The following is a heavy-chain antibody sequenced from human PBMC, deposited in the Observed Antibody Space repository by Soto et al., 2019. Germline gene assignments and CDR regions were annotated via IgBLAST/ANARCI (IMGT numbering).Heavy chain of an antibody. CDR1: GGTFSSYA. V-gene: IGHV1-69*13. CDR2: IIPIFGTA. J-gene: IGHJ6*02. D-gene: IGHD2-15*01. Sequence: GASVKVSCKASGGTFSSYAISWVRQVPGQGLEWMGGIIPIFGTANYAQKFQGRVTITADESTSTAYMELSSLRSEDTAVYYCASGDCSGGSCYPYYYYYGMDVWGQGTTVTVSS. CDR3: ASGDCSGGSCYPYYYYYGMDV.